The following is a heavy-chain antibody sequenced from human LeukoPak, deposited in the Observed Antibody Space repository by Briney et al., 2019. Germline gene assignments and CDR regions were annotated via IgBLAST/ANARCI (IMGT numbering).Heavy chain of an antibody. Sequence: SETLSLTCTVSGGSITSGHSYCSWIRQSAEKGLEWIGRIYISGSTNYNPSLQSRVTISLDTSKNQFSLKLTSVTAADTAVYFCVTGYNSGWPDYWGQGTLVTVSS. CDR3: VTGYNSGWPDY. V-gene: IGHV4-61*02. D-gene: IGHD6-19*01. J-gene: IGHJ4*02. CDR1: GGSITSGHSY. CDR2: IYISGST.